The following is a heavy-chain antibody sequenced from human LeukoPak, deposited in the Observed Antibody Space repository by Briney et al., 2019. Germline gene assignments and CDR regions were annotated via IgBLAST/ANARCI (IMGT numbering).Heavy chain of an antibody. D-gene: IGHD3-3*01. V-gene: IGHV1-24*01. CDR1: GYTLTELS. J-gene: IGHJ5*02. CDR3: ATSGTPIFGVVSDWFDP. CDR2: FDPEDGET. Sequence: ASVKVSCKVSGYTLTELSKHWVRQAPGKGLEWMGGFDPEDGETIYAQKFQGRVTMTEDTSTDTAYMELSSLRSEDTAVYYCATSGTPIFGVVSDWFDPWGQGTLVTVSS.